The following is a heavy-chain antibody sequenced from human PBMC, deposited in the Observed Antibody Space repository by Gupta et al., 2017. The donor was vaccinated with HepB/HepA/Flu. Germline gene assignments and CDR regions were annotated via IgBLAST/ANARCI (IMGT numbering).Heavy chain of an antibody. Sequence: QGQLQDSGPGLVKPSPTLALTWDVSGPSISSSNWCSWVRQPPGKGLEWIGEIFHTGSTNYNSSLKSRVTISVDKSKIQFSLTLSSVTAADTAVYYCDTSGAGTWGQGTMGTVSS. D-gene: IGHD3-10*01. V-gene: IGHV4-4*02. CDR2: IFHTGST. J-gene: IGHJ4*02. CDR1: GPSISSSNW. CDR3: DTSGAGT.